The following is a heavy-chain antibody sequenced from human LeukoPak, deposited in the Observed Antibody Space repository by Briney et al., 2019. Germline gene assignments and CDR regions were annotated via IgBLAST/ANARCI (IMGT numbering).Heavy chain of an antibody. J-gene: IGHJ4*02. CDR3: ARGGYYYDSSGYRTALDY. D-gene: IGHD3-22*01. CDR1: GSTVSSYS. CDR2: MSANGRNT. Sequence: GGSLRLSRGASGSTVSSYSMHWVRQAPGKGLEFVSAMSANGRNTYYANSVKGRFTISRDNAKNSLYLQMNSLRAEDTAVYYCARGGYYYDSSGYRTALDYWGQGTLVTVSS. V-gene: IGHV3-64*01.